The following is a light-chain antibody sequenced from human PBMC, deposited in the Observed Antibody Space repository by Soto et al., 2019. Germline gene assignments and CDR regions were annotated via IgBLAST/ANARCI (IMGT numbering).Light chain of an antibody. V-gene: IGLV1-44*01. Sequence: QSVLTQPPSASGTPGQTVTISCSGSSSNIGSNIVNWYQQLPGTAPKLLIYSNNQRPSGGPDRFSGSKSATSASLAISGLQSEDEADYYCAAWDVSLNGWVFGGGTKLTVL. CDR2: SNN. CDR1: SSNIGSNI. J-gene: IGLJ3*02. CDR3: AAWDVSLNGWV.